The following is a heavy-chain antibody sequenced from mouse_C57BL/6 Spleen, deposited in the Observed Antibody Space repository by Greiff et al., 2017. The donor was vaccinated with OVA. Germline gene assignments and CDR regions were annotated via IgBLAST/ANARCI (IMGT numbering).Heavy chain of an antibody. Sequence: EVQLQQSGAELVRPGASVKLSCTASGFNIKDDYMHWVKQRPEQGLEWIGWIDPENGDTAYASKFQGKATITADTSSNTAYLQLSSLTSEDTAVYYCTTRYGYDLAWFAYWGQGTLVTVSA. J-gene: IGHJ3*01. V-gene: IGHV14-4*01. CDR1: GFNIKDDY. D-gene: IGHD2-2*01. CDR2: IDPENGDT. CDR3: TTRYGYDLAWFAY.